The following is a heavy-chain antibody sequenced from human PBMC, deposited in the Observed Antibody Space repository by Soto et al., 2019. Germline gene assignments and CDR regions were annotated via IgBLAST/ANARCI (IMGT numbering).Heavy chain of an antibody. CDR3: ARGRNWNSYYYYYGMDV. Sequence: SETLSLTCAVYGGSFSGYYWSWIRQPPGKGLEWIGEINHSGSTNYNPSLKSRVTISVDTSKNQFSLKLSSVTAADTALYYCARGRNWNSYYYYYGMDVWGQGTTVT. CDR1: GGSFSGYY. D-gene: IGHD1-1*01. CDR2: INHSGST. J-gene: IGHJ6*02. V-gene: IGHV4-34*01.